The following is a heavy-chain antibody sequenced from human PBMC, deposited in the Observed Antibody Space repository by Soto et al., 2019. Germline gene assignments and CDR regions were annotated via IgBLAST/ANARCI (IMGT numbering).Heavy chain of an antibody. J-gene: IGHJ6*02. CDR2: ISWNGANT. Sequence: GGSRNPSXQPFASGFDDINTLGVRQALGKGLEWISFISWNGANTFYADSVQGRFTMSRDSSKKSVSLQIDSLKSEGNGLYYCARETLSYGFALDVWGQGTTVTVSS. V-gene: IGHV3-43*01. CDR1: ASGFDDIN. CDR3: ARETLSYGFALDV. D-gene: IGHD3-16*01.